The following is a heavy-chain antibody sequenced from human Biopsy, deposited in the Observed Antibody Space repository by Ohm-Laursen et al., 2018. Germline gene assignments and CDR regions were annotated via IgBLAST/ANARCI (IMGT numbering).Heavy chain of an antibody. CDR2: ISASSSYI. CDR3: ATELLPPGVGGPWLNS. D-gene: IGHD3-10*01. V-gene: IGHV3-21*06. Sequence: GSLRLSCAAFGVTLSGYGMSWVRQAPGKGLEWVSSISASSSYIHYADSVKGRFTVSRDNTKNSLYLQMNSLRAADTAIYYCATELLPPGVGGPWLNSWGQGTPVTVSS. J-gene: IGHJ5*01. CDR1: GVTLSGYG.